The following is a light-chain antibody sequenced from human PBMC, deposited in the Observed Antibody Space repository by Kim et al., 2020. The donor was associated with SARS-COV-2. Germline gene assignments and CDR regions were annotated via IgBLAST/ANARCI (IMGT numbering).Light chain of an antibody. CDR3: ASWDDILNGIL. CDR2: GST. J-gene: IGLJ2*01. CDR1: DSNIRTNT. Sequence: GQRVTISCSGSDSNIRTNTVNWDQHLPGTAPKLLLYGSTQRPSGVPDRFSGSKSGTSASLAISGLQSDDEADYYCASWDDILNGILFGGGTQLTVL. V-gene: IGLV1-44*01.